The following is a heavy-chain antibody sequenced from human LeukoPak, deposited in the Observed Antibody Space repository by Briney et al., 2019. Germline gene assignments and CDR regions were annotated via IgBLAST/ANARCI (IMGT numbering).Heavy chain of an antibody. V-gene: IGHV4-34*01. J-gene: IGHJ4*02. D-gene: IGHD6-19*01. Sequence: SETLSLTCAVYGGSFSGYYWSWIRQPPGKGLEWIGEINHSGSTNYNPSLKSRVTISVDTSKNQFSLKLSSVTAADTAVYYCARGSRIAVAFFDYWGQETLVTVSS. CDR1: GGSFSGYY. CDR2: INHSGST. CDR3: ARGSRIAVAFFDY.